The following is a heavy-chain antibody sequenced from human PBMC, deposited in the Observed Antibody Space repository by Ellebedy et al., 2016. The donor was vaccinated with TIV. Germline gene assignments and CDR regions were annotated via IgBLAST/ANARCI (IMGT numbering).Heavy chain of an antibody. Sequence: GESLKISXAASGFSFGEFAMHWVRQVPGKGLEWVSLISGDESRRYYADAVRGRFTISRDNSKNALHLQMNSLRADDSGLYFCAKGSATDYFYNGLDVWGLGTTVTVSS. CDR1: GFSFGEFA. V-gene: IGHV3-43D*04. D-gene: IGHD2/OR15-2a*01. CDR3: AKGSATDYFYNGLDV. CDR2: ISGDESRR. J-gene: IGHJ6*02.